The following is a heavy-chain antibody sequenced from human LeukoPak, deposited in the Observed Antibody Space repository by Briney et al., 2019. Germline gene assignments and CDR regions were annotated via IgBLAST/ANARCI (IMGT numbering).Heavy chain of an antibody. CDR2: IRSNSYGGTT. V-gene: IGHV3-49*04. D-gene: IGHD3-10*01. J-gene: IGHJ4*02. CDR3: VRDIRGSGTYRHLYFDY. CDR1: GFQFSVYW. Sequence: GGSLRLSCAASGFQFSVYWMAWVRQAPGKGLEWIGYIRSNSYGGTTEYAASVRGRFSISRDDPRSIAYLQMNSLKTEDTAVYFCVRDIRGSGTYRHLYFDYWGQGALVTVSS.